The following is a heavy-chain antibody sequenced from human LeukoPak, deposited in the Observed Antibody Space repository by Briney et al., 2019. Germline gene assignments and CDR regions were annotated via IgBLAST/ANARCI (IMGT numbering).Heavy chain of an antibody. Sequence: GGSLRLSCAASGFTFSSYWMNWARQAPGKGLEWVSSISSSSSYIYYADSVKGRFTISRDNAKNSLYLQMNSLRAEDTAVYYCASRWELLWYWGQGTLVTVSS. CDR3: ASRWELLWY. J-gene: IGHJ4*02. CDR2: ISSSSSYI. D-gene: IGHD1-26*01. V-gene: IGHV3-21*01. CDR1: GFTFSSYW.